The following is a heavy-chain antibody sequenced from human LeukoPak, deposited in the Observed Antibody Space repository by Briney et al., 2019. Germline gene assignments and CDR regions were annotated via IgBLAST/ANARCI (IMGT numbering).Heavy chain of an antibody. J-gene: IGHJ1*01. V-gene: IGHV3-74*01. CDR1: GVTFSTYW. D-gene: IGHD3-22*01. CDR2: IKSDGST. CDR3: ASAPSEIGGYYPEYFRH. Sequence: GGSLRLSCAAAGVTFSTYWRHWVRQAPGKGLVWVSRIKSDGSTNYADSVTGRFTISRDHVKNTVYLQMNSLSPEDTGVYYCASAPSEIGGYYPEYFRHWGQGNLVTVSS.